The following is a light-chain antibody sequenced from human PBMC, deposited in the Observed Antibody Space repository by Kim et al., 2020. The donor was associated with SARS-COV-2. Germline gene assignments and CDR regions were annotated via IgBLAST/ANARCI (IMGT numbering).Light chain of an antibody. CDR1: TSNIGNNY. J-gene: IGLJ2*01. Sequence: QSVLTQPPSLSAAPGQNVAISCSGTTSNIGNNYVSWYQVVPGAAPKVLIYDNDKRSSGIPDRFSGSKSGTSATLGISELQTGDEADYYCATWDGSLSAAVFGGGTKVTVL. V-gene: IGLV1-51*01. CDR2: DND. CDR3: ATWDGSLSAAV.